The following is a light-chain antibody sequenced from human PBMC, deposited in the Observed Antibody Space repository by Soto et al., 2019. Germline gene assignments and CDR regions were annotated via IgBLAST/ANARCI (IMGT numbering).Light chain of an antibody. V-gene: IGKV3-15*01. CDR1: QSVSSN. CDR3: QQYNNWPLT. CDR2: GAS. Sequence: EMVVRQARAARSVSPGERATLSCRASQSVSSNLAWYQQKPGQAPRLLIYGASTRATGIPARFSGSGSGTEFTLTLSSLQSEDFAVYYCQQYNNWPLTFGGGTKVDIK. J-gene: IGKJ4*01.